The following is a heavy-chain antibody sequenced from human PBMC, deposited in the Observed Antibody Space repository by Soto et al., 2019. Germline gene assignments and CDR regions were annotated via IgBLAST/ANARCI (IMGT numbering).Heavy chain of an antibody. CDR1: GFTFSDYY. CDR3: ARGPPGWLQPLDS. CDR2: ISSSGSTI. D-gene: IGHD5-12*01. J-gene: IGHJ4*02. Sequence: QVQLVESGGGLVKPGGSLRLSCAASGFTFSDYYMSWIRQAPGKGLEWVSYISSSGSTIYYADSVKGRFTSPRDNVKNSLSLQRNSLRAEDTAVYCCARGPPGWLQPLDSWGQGTMVPVSS. V-gene: IGHV3-11*01.